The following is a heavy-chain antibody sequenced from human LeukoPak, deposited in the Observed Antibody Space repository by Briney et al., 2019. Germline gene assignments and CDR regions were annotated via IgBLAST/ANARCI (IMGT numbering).Heavy chain of an antibody. CDR2: ISGSGST. D-gene: IGHD3-10*01. J-gene: IGHJ4*02. V-gene: IGHV3-23*01. CDR3: AKDPMVRGATYDY. Sequence: GGSLRLSCAASGFTFRRYAMTWVRQAPGKGLEWVSAISGSGSTYYADSVRGRFTISRDNSKNTLYLQMNSLRAEDTAVYYCAKDPMVRGATYDYWGQGTLVTVSS. CDR1: GFTFRRYA.